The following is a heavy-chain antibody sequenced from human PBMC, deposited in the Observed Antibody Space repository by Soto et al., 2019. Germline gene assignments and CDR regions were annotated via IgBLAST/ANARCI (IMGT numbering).Heavy chain of an antibody. CDR1: GGSFSGYH. V-gene: IGHV4-34*01. J-gene: IGHJ4*02. D-gene: IGHD1-26*01. CDR2: INHSGST. Sequence: SETLSLTCAVYGGSFSGYHWSWIRQPPGKGLEWIGEINHSGSTNYNPSLKSRVTISVDTSKNQFSLKLSSVTAADTAVYYCARVLYYNSGESYSLDNWGQGTLVTVSS. CDR3: ARVLYYNSGESYSLDN.